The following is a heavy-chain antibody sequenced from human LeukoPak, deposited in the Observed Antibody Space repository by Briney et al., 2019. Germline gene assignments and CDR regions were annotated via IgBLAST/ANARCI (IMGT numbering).Heavy chain of an antibody. CDR1: GGSISSGGYY. CDR2: IYYSGST. D-gene: IGHD3-22*01. V-gene: IGHV4-31*03. J-gene: IGHJ6*03. Sequence: SQALSLTCTVSGGSISSGGYYWSWIRQHPGQGLEWIGYIYYSGSTYYNPSLKSRVTISVDTSKNQFSLKLSSVTAADTAVYYCARDRRYSFDSSGYQSPTGYYMDVWGKGTTVTVSS. CDR3: ARDRRYSFDSSGYQSPTGYYMDV.